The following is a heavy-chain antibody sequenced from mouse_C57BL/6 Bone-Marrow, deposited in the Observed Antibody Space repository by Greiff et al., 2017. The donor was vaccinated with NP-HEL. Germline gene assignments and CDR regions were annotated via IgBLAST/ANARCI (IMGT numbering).Heavy chain of an antibody. Sequence: VKLQQPGAELVKPGASVKLSCKASGYTFTSYWMQWVKQRPGQGLEWIGEIDPSDSYTNYNQKFKGKATLTVDTSSSTAYMQLSSLTSEDSAVYYCARYGYDADYWGQGTTLTVSS. J-gene: IGHJ2*01. CDR2: IDPSDSYT. V-gene: IGHV1-50*01. CDR1: GYTFTSYW. D-gene: IGHD2-2*01. CDR3: ARYGYDADY.